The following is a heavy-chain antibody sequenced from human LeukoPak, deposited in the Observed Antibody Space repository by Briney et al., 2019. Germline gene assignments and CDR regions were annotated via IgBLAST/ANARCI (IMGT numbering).Heavy chain of an antibody. CDR1: GGSISSSNYY. J-gene: IGHJ4*02. D-gene: IGHD1-26*01. CDR3: ASNIVGPTASFDY. CDR2: MYYDGST. V-gene: IGHV4-39*07. Sequence: PSETLSLTCTVSGGSISSSNYYWGWIRQPPGKGLEWIGSMYYDGSTYYNPSLKSRVTISIDTARNQFSLKLSSVTAADTAVYYCASNIVGPTASFDYWGQGTQVTVSS.